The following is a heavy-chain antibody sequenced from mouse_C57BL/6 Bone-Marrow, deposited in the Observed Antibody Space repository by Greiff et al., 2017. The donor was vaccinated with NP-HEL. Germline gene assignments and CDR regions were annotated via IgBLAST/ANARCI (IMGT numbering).Heavy chain of an antibody. J-gene: IGHJ1*03. CDR2: ISYSGST. CDR3: ARYYYGSSRYWYVDV. CDR1: GYSITSDY. D-gene: IGHD1-1*01. V-gene: IGHV3-8*01. Sequence: DVKLVESGPGLAKPSQTLSLTCSVTGYSITSDYWNWIRKFPGNKLEYMWYISYSGSTYYNPSPKSRISITRDTSKNQYYLQLNSVTTDDTATYYGARYYYGSSRYWYVDVWGTGTTVTVSS.